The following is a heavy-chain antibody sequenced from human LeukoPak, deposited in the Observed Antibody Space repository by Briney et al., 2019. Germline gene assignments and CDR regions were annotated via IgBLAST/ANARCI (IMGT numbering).Heavy chain of an antibody. CDR1: GGSISSSSYY. Sequence: SETLSLTCTVSGGSISSSSYYWGWIRQPPGKGLEWIGSIYYSGSTYYNPSLKSRVTISADTSKNQFSLKLSSVTAADTAVYYCARLHRFIAAARMNWFDPWGQGTLVTVSS. V-gene: IGHV4-39*01. D-gene: IGHD6-13*01. CDR2: IYYSGST. CDR3: ARLHRFIAAARMNWFDP. J-gene: IGHJ5*02.